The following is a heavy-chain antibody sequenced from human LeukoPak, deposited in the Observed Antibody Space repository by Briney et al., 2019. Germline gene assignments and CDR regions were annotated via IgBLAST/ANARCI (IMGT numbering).Heavy chain of an antibody. J-gene: IGHJ4*02. CDR3: ANAGGMVRGVMVGE. D-gene: IGHD3-10*01. V-gene: IGHV3-30*18. Sequence: PGGSLRLSCAASGFTFSSYGMHWVRQAPGKGLEWVAVISYDGSNKYYADSVKGRFTISRDNSKNTLYLQMNSLRAEDTAVYYCANAGGMVRGVMVGEWGQGTLVTVSS. CDR1: GFTFSSYG. CDR2: ISYDGSNK.